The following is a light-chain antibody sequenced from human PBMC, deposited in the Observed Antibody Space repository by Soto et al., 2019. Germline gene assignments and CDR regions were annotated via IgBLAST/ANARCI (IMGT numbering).Light chain of an antibody. J-gene: IGKJ1*01. CDR2: DAS. Sequence: ESVLTQSPATLSLSPGERATLSCRASQSVSSYLAWYQQKPGQAPRLLIYDASNRATGIPARFSGSGSGTDFTLTISSLEPEDLAVYYCRQRSNWPPTFGQGTKVDIK. CDR1: QSVSSY. V-gene: IGKV3-11*01. CDR3: RQRSNWPPT.